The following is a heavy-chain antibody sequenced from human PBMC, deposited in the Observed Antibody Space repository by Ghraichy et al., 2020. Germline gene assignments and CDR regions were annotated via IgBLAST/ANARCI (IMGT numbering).Heavy chain of an antibody. V-gene: IGHV3-23*01. CDR2: ITASGVTT. CDR3: AKRRGSSYGDCDY. J-gene: IGHJ4*01. Sequence: VSVITASGVTTDYADSVKGRFTISRDNSENTLYLQMNSLRAEDTAVSHCAKRRGSSYGDCDYWG. D-gene: IGHD4-17*01.